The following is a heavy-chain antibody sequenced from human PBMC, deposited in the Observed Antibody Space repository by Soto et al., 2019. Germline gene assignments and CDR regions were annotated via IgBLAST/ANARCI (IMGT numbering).Heavy chain of an antibody. CDR1: GFTFTSHT. CDR2: VSSSSTYI. D-gene: IGHD3-3*01. V-gene: IGHV3-21*02. CDR3: ARGIEWLVGGMDV. Sequence: EVQLVESGGGLVKPGGSLRLSCAASGFTFTSHTINWVRQAPGKGLEWVSSVSSSSTYIYYADSVKGRFTISRDNAKISVYLEMSSLSAEDTAVYYCARGIEWLVGGMDVWGQGTTVTVSS. J-gene: IGHJ6*02.